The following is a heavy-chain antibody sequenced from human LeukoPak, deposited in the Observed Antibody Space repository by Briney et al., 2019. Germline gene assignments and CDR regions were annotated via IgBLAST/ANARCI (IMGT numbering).Heavy chain of an antibody. Sequence: ASVKVSCKASGYTFTGYYMHWVRQAPGQGLEWMGWINPNSGGTNYAQRFQGRVTMTRDTSISTAYMELSRLRSDDTAVYYCAIGYSSGWYQFDHWGQGTLVTVSS. CDR3: AIGYSSGWYQFDH. CDR2: INPNSGGT. V-gene: IGHV1-2*02. J-gene: IGHJ4*02. D-gene: IGHD6-19*01. CDR1: GYTFTGYY.